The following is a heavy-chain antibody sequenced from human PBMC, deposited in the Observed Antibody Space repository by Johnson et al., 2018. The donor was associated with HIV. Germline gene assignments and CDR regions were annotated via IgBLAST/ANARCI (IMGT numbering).Heavy chain of an antibody. J-gene: IGHJ3*02. CDR1: GFIFSNAW. CDR3: TTDQVDSGSYYNAFHI. D-gene: IGHD1-26*01. Sequence: VHLVESGGGVVQPGRSLRLSCAASGFIFSNAWMHWVRQAPGKGLEWVGRIKSKTHGETTDYAAPVKGRFSISRDDSKNTLYLQMNSLKSEDTAVYYCTTDQVDSGSYYNAFHIWGQGTTVTVSS. V-gene: IGHV3-15*01. CDR2: IKSKTHGETT.